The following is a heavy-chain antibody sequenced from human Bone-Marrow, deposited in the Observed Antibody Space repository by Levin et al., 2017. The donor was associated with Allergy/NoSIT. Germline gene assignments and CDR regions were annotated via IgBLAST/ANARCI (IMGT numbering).Heavy chain of an antibody. D-gene: IGHD5-18*01. Sequence: GESLKISCAASGFNFSPYSMNWVRQAPGKGLEWVSYIRSSSSTIYYSDSVKGRFTISRDDAKNSVFLQMNSLRAEDTAVYYCARSVSYGFDNWGQGTLVTVSS. CDR2: IRSSSSTI. J-gene: IGHJ4*02. V-gene: IGHV3-48*01. CDR3: ARSVSYGFDN. CDR1: GFNFSPYS.